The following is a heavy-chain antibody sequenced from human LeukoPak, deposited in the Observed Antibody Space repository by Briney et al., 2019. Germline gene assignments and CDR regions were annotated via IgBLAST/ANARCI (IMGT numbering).Heavy chain of an antibody. V-gene: IGHV3-23*01. D-gene: IGHD6-6*01. J-gene: IGHJ4*02. CDR3: AKDPYSSSSHFDY. CDR2: ISGSGGST. CDR1: GFTFSSYA. Sequence: GGSLRLSCAASGFTFSSYAMSWVRQAPGKGLEWVSAISGSGGSTYYADSVKGRFTISRDNPKNTLYLQMNSLRAEDTAVYYCAKDPYSSSSHFDYWGQGTLVTVSS.